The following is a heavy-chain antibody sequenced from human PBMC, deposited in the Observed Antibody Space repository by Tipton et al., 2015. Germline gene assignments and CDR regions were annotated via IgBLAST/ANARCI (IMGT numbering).Heavy chain of an antibody. CDR3: ACLDYDSLTRDYQTVYY. J-gene: IGHJ6*02. CDR2: ISHSGNT. Sequence: TLSLTCAVSAYSISSDYYWGWIRQPPGKGLEWIGGISHSGNTYYNPSLKSRVTLSRDTPKNQFSLKLTSVTAADTAVYYCACLDYDSLTRDYQTVYYWGHGTTVPVSS. D-gene: IGHD3-9*01. CDR1: AYSISSDYY. V-gene: IGHV4-38-2*01.